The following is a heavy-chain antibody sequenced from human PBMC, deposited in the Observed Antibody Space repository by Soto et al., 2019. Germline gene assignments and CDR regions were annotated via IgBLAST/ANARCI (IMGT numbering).Heavy chain of an antibody. Sequence: QVQLVQSGAEVKKPGSSVKVSCKASGGTFSSYTISWVRQAPGQGLEWMGRIIPILGIANYAQKFQGRVRITADXXTXTXXRELSGLRSEDTAVYYCARVPIDSYEEYYYYGMDVWGQGTTVTVSS. CDR2: IIPILGIA. CDR3: ARVPIDSYEEYYYYGMDV. V-gene: IGHV1-69*02. J-gene: IGHJ6*02. CDR1: GGTFSSYT. D-gene: IGHD5-18*01.